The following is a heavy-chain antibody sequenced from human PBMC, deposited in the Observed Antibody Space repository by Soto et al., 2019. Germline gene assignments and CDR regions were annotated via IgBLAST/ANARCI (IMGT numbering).Heavy chain of an antibody. J-gene: IGHJ4*02. Sequence: QVQLVQSGAEVKKPGASVKVSCKASGYTFTSYYMHWVRQAPGQGLEWMGIINPSGGSTSYAQKFQGRVTMPRDTSTSTVYMELSSLRSEDTAVYYCARDSNFDFWSGPTLYYFDYWGQGTLVTVSS. CDR1: GYTFTSYY. V-gene: IGHV1-46*03. CDR2: INPSGGST. D-gene: IGHD3-3*01. CDR3: ARDSNFDFWSGPTLYYFDY.